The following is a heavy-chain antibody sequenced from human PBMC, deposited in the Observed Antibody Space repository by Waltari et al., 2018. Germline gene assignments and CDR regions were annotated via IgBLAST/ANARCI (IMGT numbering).Heavy chain of an antibody. Sequence: QVQLQESGPGLVKPSATLSLTCSVSGGSISTHFWGWIRQPPGKTLEWIGNIYSSGSTNYNPSLTSRVTISLDMSKNQFSLKLRSVSAADTAVYYCARASYGSGSSWFDPWGQGNLVTVSS. CDR2: IYSSGST. J-gene: IGHJ5*02. D-gene: IGHD3-10*01. V-gene: IGHV4-59*11. CDR3: ARASYGSGSSWFDP. CDR1: GGSISTHF.